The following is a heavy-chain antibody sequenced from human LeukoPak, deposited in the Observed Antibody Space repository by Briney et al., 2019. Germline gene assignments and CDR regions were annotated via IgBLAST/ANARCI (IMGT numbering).Heavy chain of an antibody. CDR2: MNPNSGNT. Sequence: GASVEVSCKASGYTFTSYDINWVRQATGQGLEWMGWMNPNSGNTGYAQKFQGRVTMTRNTSISTAYMELSSLRSEDTAVYYCARGSSTYYDFWSGYYTGMEYFQHWGQGTLVTVSS. D-gene: IGHD3-3*01. V-gene: IGHV1-8*01. CDR1: GYTFTSYD. CDR3: ARGSSTYYDFWSGYYTGMEYFQH. J-gene: IGHJ1*01.